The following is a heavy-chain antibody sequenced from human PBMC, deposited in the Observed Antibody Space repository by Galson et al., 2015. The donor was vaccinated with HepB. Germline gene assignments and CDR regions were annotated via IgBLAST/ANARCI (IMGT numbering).Heavy chain of an antibody. D-gene: IGHD1-26*01. CDR1: GFTFSSYA. Sequence: SLRLSCAASGFTFSSYAMHWVRQAPGKGLEYVSAISSNGGSTYYADSVKGRFTISRDNSKNTLYLQMSSLRAEDTAVYYCVKDKGGSYYMAWYFDLWGRGTLVTVSS. CDR2: ISSNGGST. CDR3: VKDKGGSYYMAWYFDL. J-gene: IGHJ2*01. V-gene: IGHV3-64D*06.